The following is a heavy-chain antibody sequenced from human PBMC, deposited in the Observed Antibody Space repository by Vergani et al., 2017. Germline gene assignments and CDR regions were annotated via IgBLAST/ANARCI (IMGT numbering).Heavy chain of an antibody. V-gene: IGHV1-46*03. CDR2: INPSGGHT. CDR1: GYIFSNYY. D-gene: IGHD3-9*01. CDR3: ARGDCGILTGYQY. Sequence: QVQVVQSGAEVKKSGASVKVSCKTSGYIFSNYYMHWVRQAPGQGLEWMGIINPSGGHTNYAQKFQGRVTMTRDTSTSTVYMELSSLRSEDTAIYYCARGDCGILTGYQYWGQGTLVTVSA. J-gene: IGHJ4*02.